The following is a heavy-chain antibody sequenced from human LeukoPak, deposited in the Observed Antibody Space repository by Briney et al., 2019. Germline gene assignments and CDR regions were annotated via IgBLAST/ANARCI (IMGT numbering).Heavy chain of an antibody. CDR2: IYYSGST. CDR1: GGSISSSSYY. Sequence: PSETLSLTCTVSGGSISSSSYYWGWIRQPPGKGLEWIGSIYYSGSTYYNPSLKSRVTISVDTSKNQFSLKLSSVTAADTAVYYCARGSIRFFGVVLISGWFDPWGQGTLVTVSS. J-gene: IGHJ5*02. V-gene: IGHV4-39*07. D-gene: IGHD3-3*01. CDR3: ARGSIRFFGVVLISGWFDP.